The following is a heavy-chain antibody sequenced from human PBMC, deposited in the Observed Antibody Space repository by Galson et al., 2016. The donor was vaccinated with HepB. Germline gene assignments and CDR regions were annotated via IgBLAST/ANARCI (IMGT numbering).Heavy chain of an antibody. V-gene: IGHV1-2*02. D-gene: IGHD1-26*01. CDR3: AKGILLGSDAFDI. J-gene: IGHJ3*02. Sequence: SCKASGYTFSDYFLHWVRQAPGQGLEWMGWVNPISGGTDLPQKFQGRVTMTRDTSISTAYMESSRLTFDDTAVYYCAKGILLGSDAFDIWGQGTMDTVSS. CDR1: GYTFSDYF. CDR2: VNPISGGT.